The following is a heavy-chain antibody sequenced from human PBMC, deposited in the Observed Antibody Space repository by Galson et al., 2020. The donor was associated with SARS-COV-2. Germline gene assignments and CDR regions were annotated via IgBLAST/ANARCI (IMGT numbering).Heavy chain of an antibody. Sequence: GESLKISCAASGFTFSSYDMHWVRQATGKGLEWVSAIGTAGDTYYPGSVKGRFTISRENAKNSLYLQMNSLRAGDTAVYYCARAAVAGTFHYYYGMDVWGQGTMVTVSS. CDR1: GFTFSSYD. CDR2: IGTAGDT. D-gene: IGHD6-19*01. CDR3: ARAAVAGTFHYYYGMDV. V-gene: IGHV3-13*01. J-gene: IGHJ6*02.